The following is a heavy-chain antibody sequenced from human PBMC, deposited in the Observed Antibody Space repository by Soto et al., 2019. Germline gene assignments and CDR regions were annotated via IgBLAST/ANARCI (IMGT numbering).Heavy chain of an antibody. J-gene: IGHJ4*02. CDR1: GGSISSGDYY. CDR2: IYYSGST. Sequence: SETLSLTCTVSGGSISSGDYYWSWIRQPPGKGMEWIGYIYYSGSTYYNPSLKSRVTISVDTSKNQFSLKLSSVTAADTAVYYCASNSYRHTFYDYWGQGTLVTVST. CDR3: ASNSYRHTFYDY. V-gene: IGHV4-30-4*01. D-gene: IGHD5-18*01.